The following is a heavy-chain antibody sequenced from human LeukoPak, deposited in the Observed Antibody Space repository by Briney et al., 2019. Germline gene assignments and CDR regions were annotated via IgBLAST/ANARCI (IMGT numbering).Heavy chain of an antibody. Sequence: ASVNVSCKSSGYTFTGYYMHWVRQAPGQGREWMGWINPNSCGTNYAQKFQGRVTMTRDTSISTDYMELRRLRSDDTAVYYCARGKQEWELLGGYYYYYMDVWGKGTTVTVSS. CDR2: INPNSCGT. J-gene: IGHJ6*03. CDR1: GYTFTGYY. CDR3: ARGKQEWELLGGYYYYYMDV. V-gene: IGHV1-2*02. D-gene: IGHD1-26*01.